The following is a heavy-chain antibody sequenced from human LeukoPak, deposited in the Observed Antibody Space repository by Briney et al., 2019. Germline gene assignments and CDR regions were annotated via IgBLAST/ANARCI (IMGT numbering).Heavy chain of an antibody. CDR3: ARSRGIAARRAFDI. D-gene: IGHD6-6*01. CDR2: INHSGST. CDR1: GGSFSGYY. Sequence: SETLSLTCAVYGGSFSGYYWSWIRQPPGKGLEWIGEINHSGSTNYNPSLKSRVTISVDTSKNQFSLKLSSVTAADTAVYYCARSRGIAARRAFDIWGQGTMVTVSS. V-gene: IGHV4-34*01. J-gene: IGHJ3*02.